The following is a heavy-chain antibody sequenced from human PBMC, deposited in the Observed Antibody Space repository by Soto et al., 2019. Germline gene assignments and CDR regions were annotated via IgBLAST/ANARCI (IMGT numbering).Heavy chain of an antibody. V-gene: IGHV1-18*01. CDR2: ISAYNGNT. CDR3: ARDRNGQPAGDFDY. J-gene: IGHJ4*02. D-gene: IGHD2-8*01. Sequence: AASVKVSCKASGYTFTSYGISWVRQAPGQGLEWMGWISAYNGNTNYAQKLQGRVTMTTDTSTSTAYMELRSLRSDDTAVYYCARDRNGQPAGDFDYWGQGTLVTVSS. CDR1: GYTFTSYG.